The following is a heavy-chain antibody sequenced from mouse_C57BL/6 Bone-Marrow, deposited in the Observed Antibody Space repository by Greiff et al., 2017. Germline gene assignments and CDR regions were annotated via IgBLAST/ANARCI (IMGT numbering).Heavy chain of an antibody. CDR2: ISSGGSYT. V-gene: IGHV5-6*01. CDR3: ARHRLRLFAY. Sequence: EVQRVESGGDLVKPGGSLKLSCAASGFTFSSYGMSCVRQTPDKRLEWVATISSGGSYTYYPDSVKGRFTISRDNAKNTLYLQMSSLKSEDTAMYYCARHRLRLFAYWGQGTLVTVSA. J-gene: IGHJ3*01. CDR1: GFTFSSYG. D-gene: IGHD2-4*01.